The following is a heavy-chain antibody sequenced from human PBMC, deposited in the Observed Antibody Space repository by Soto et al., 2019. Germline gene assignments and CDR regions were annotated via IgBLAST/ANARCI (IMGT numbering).Heavy chain of an antibody. J-gene: IGHJ6*02. D-gene: IGHD1-26*01. CDR2: IWYDGSNK. CDR3: ARDSPGSGSYDLDHGMDV. Sequence: QVQLVESGGGVVQPGRSLRLSCAASGFTFSSYGMHWVRQAPGKGLEWVAVIWYDGSNKYYADSVKGRFTISRDNSKNTLYLQMNSLRAKDRAVYYCARDSPGSGSYDLDHGMDVWGQGTTVTVSS. CDR1: GFTFSSYG. V-gene: IGHV3-33*01.